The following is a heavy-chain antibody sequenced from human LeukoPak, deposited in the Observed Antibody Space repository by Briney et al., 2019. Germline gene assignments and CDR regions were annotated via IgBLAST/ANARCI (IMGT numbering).Heavy chain of an antibody. V-gene: IGHV4-39*01. CDR3: ARLIHDYGDYADY. CDR2: IYYSGST. J-gene: IGHJ4*02. D-gene: IGHD4-17*01. Sequence: PSETLSLTCTVSGGSISSSSYYWGWIRQPPGTGLEWIGSIYYSGSTYYNPSLKSRVTISVDTSKNQFSLKLSSVTAADTAVYYCARLIHDYGDYADYWGQGTLVTVSS. CDR1: GGSISSSSYY.